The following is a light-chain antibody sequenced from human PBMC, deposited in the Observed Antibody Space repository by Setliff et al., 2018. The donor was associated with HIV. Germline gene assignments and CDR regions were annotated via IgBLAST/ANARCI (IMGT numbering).Light chain of an antibody. Sequence: SYELTQSHSVSVAPGKTARITCGGSNIGSKSVHWYQQKPGQAPVLVIFYDTDRPSGIPERFSASNSGNTATLTISRVEAGDEADYYCQVWDSSSDNGVFGGRTKVTV. CDR3: QVWDSSSDNGV. CDR1: NIGSKS. CDR2: YDT. V-gene: IGLV3-21*04. J-gene: IGLJ3*02.